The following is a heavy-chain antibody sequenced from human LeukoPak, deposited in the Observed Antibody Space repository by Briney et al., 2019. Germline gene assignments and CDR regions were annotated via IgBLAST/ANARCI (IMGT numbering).Heavy chain of an antibody. Sequence: PGGSLRLSCAASGFTFSSYSMNWVRQAPGKGLEWVSSISSSSSYIYYADSVKGRFTISRDNAKNSLYLQMNSLRAEDTAVYYCARDESYYDSSRWFDPWGQGTLVTVSS. CDR2: ISSSSSYI. CDR3: ARDESYYDSSRWFDP. D-gene: IGHD3-22*01. V-gene: IGHV3-21*01. CDR1: GFTFSSYS. J-gene: IGHJ5*02.